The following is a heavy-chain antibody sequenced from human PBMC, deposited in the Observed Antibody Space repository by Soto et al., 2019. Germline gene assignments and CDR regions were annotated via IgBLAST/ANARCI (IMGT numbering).Heavy chain of an antibody. Sequence: ASVKISCTTPGGNFSSYTISWVRQAPGQGLEWMGRIIPILGIANYAQKFQGRVTITRDTSASTAYMELSSLRSEDTAVYYCARAVAVAADFDYWG. CDR1: GGNFSSYT. V-gene: IGHV1-69*02. CDR2: IIPILGIA. CDR3: ARAVAVAADFDY. D-gene: IGHD6-19*01. J-gene: IGHJ4*01.